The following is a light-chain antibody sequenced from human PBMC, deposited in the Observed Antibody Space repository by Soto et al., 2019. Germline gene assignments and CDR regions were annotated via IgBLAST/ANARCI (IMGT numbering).Light chain of an antibody. Sequence: QSALTQPPSASGSPGQSVTISCTGTSSDVGGYNYVSWYQQHPGKAPKLMIYEVNKRPSGVPDRFSGSKSGNTASLTVSGLQADDEADYYCSSYAGSNKVFGGGTKLTVL. V-gene: IGLV2-8*01. J-gene: IGLJ3*02. CDR3: SSYAGSNKV. CDR2: EVN. CDR1: SSDVGGYNY.